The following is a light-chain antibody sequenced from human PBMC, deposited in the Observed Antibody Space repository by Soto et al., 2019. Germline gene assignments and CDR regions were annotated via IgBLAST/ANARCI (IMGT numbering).Light chain of an antibody. CDR1: QSVSSN. V-gene: IGKV3-15*01. CDR3: PQYNNWPLT. J-gene: IGKJ4*01. CDR2: GAS. Sequence: EIVMTQSPATLSVSPGERATLSCRASQSVSSNLAWYQQKPGQAPRLLIYGASTRATGIPARFSGSGSGTEFTLTISSLQSEVFAVYYCPQYNNWPLTFGGGSKVDIK.